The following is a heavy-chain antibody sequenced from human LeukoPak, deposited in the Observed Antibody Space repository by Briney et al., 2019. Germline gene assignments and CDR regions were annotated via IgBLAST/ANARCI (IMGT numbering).Heavy chain of an antibody. Sequence: GGSLRLSCAASGFTFSSYEMNWVRQAPGKGLEWVSYISSSGNTIYYADSVKGRFTISRDNAKNSLYLQMNSLRDEDTAVYYCARDHYSRNDYWGQGTLVTVSS. V-gene: IGHV3-48*03. D-gene: IGHD6-13*01. CDR3: ARDHYSRNDY. CDR2: ISSSGNTI. CDR1: GFTFSSYE. J-gene: IGHJ4*02.